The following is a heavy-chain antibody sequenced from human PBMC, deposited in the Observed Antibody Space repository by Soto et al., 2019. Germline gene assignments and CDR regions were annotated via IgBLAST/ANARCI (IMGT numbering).Heavy chain of an antibody. CDR3: ARRYGDAFDI. V-gene: IGHV4-59*08. Sequence: QVQLQESGPGLVKPSETLSLTCTVSGGSISSYYWSWIRQPPGKGLECIGYIYYSGSTNYNPSLSSRVPIAXDTSKNQFSLKLGSVTAADTAVYYCARRYGDAFDIWGQGTMVTVSS. CDR1: GGSISSYY. J-gene: IGHJ3*02. CDR2: IYYSGST. D-gene: IGHD4-17*01.